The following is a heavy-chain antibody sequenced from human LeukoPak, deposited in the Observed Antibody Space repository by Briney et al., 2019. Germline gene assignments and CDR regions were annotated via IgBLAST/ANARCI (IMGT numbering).Heavy chain of an antibody. CDR1: GGTFSSYA. D-gene: IGHD3-10*01. CDR2: IIPIFGTA. V-gene: IGHV1-69*05. J-gene: IGHJ5*02. CDR3: ARVWEEGYYGSGSYVSWFDP. Sequence: GASVKVSCKASGGTFSSYAISWVRQAPGQGLEWMAGIIPIFGTANYAQKFQGRVTITTDESTSTAYMELSSLRSEDTAVYYCARVWEEGYYGSGSYVSWFDPWGQGTLVTVSS.